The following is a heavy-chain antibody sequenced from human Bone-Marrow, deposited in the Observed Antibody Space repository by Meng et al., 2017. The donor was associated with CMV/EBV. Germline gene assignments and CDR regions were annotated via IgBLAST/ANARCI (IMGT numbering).Heavy chain of an antibody. V-gene: IGHV4-34*01. Sequence: GSLRLSCAVYGGSFSGYYWSWIRQPPGKGLEWIGEINHSGSTNYNPSLKSRVTISVDTSKNRFSLKLSSVTAADTAVYYCARVTVAAAFYYYYGMDVWGQGTTVTVSS. CDR1: GGSFSGYY. D-gene: IGHD6-13*01. J-gene: IGHJ6*02. CDR3: ARVTVAAAFYYYYGMDV. CDR2: INHSGST.